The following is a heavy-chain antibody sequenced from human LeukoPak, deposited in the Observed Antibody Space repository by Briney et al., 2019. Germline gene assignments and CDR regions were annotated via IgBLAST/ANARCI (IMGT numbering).Heavy chain of an antibody. V-gene: IGHV4-39*01. J-gene: IGHJ4*02. CDR2: IYYSGST. Sequence: SETLSLTCTVSGGSISSSSYYWGWIRQPPGKGLEWIGSIYYSGSTYYNPSLKSRVTISVDTSKNQFSLKLSSVTAADTAVYYCARHSVAAAGTMGYYFDYWGQGTLVTVSS. CDR3: ARHSVAAAGTMGYYFDY. D-gene: IGHD6-13*01. CDR1: GGSISSSSYY.